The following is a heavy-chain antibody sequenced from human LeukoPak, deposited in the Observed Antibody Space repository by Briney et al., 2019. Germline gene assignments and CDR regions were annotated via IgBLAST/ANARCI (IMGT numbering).Heavy chain of an antibody. CDR2: IGSSSSIM. D-gene: IGHD3-10*01. J-gene: IGHJ3*02. V-gene: IGHV3-48*02. CDR1: GFPFSSYA. Sequence: GGSLRLSCEASGFPFSSYAMTWVRQAPGKGLEWVSYIGSSSSIMYYADSVKGRFTISRDNAKNSLYLQMNSLRDEDTAVYYCARVLYYYVSGSYYPDAFDIWGQGTMVTVSS. CDR3: ARVLYYYVSGSYYPDAFDI.